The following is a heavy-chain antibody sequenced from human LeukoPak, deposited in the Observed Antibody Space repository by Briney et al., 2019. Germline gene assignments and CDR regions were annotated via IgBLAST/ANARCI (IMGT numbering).Heavy chain of an antibody. CDR2: IYYSGST. CDR3: AREDCSGGSCYSRY. D-gene: IGHD2-15*01. J-gene: IGHJ4*02. V-gene: IGHV4-59*01. Sequence: SETLSLTCTVSGGSISSYYWSWIRQPPGKGLEWIGYIYYSGSTYYNPSLKSRVTISVDTSKNQFSLKLSSVTAADTAVYYCAREDCSGGSCYSRYWGQGTLVTVSS. CDR1: GGSISSYY.